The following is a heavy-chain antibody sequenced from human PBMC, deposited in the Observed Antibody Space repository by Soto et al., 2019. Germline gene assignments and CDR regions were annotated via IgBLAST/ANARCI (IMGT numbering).Heavy chain of an antibody. CDR3: ARGDTAMVPPPLYYYYMDV. J-gene: IGHJ6*03. D-gene: IGHD5-18*01. Sequence: GGSLRLSCAASGFTFSSYWMHWVRQAPGKGLVWVSRINSDGSSTSYADSVKGRFTISRDNAKNTLYLQMNSLRAEDTAVYYCARGDTAMVPPPLYYYYMDVWGKGTTVTVSS. CDR1: GFTFSSYW. V-gene: IGHV3-74*01. CDR2: INSDGSST.